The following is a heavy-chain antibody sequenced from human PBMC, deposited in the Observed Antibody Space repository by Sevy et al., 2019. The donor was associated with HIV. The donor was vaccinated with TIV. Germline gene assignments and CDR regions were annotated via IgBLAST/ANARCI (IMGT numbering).Heavy chain of an antibody. Sequence: GGSLRLSCAASGFTFSSYWMHWVRQAPRKGLVWVSRINSDGSSTSYADSVKGRFTISRDNAKNTLYLQMNSLRAEDTAVYYCAREGTRDYYGMDVWGQGTTVTVSS. V-gene: IGHV3-74*01. CDR3: AREGTRDYYGMDV. J-gene: IGHJ6*02. CDR1: GFTFSSYW. CDR2: INSDGSST. D-gene: IGHD1-1*01.